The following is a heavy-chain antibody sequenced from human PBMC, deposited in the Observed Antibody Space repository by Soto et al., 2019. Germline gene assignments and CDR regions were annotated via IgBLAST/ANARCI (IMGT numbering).Heavy chain of an antibody. CDR2: ISGGVGST. V-gene: IGHV3-23*01. CDR1: GFTFINYA. Sequence: GGSLRLSCAASGFTFINYAMSWVRQAPGKGLQWVSGISGGVGSTYYADSVRGRFTISRDNSKNTLYLQINSLRAEDTAVYYCARGVPITPGTFDYRGLGTLVTVSS. D-gene: IGHD5-12*01. J-gene: IGHJ4*02. CDR3: ARGVPITPGTFDY.